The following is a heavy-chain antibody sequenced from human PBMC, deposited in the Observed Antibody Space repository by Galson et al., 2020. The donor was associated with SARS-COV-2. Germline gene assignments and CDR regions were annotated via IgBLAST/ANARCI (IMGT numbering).Heavy chain of an antibody. CDR1: GYSFTSYW. D-gene: IGHD3-3*01. V-gene: IGHV5-51*01. CDR3: ARSGAYYDFWSGDYYYYYGMDV. J-gene: IGHJ6*02. Sequence: GESLKISCKGSGYSFTSYWIGWVRQMPGKGLEWMGIIYPGDSDTRYSPSFQGQVTISADKSISTAYLQWSSLKASDTAMYYCARSGAYYDFWSGDYYYYYGMDVWGQGTTVTVSS. CDR2: IYPGDSDT.